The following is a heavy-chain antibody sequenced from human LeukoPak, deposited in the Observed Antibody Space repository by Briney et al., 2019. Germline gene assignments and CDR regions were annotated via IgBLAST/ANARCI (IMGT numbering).Heavy chain of an antibody. V-gene: IGHV4-34*01. D-gene: IGHD3-10*01. Sequence: SETLSLTCAVYGGSFSGYYWSWIRRPPGKGLEWIGEINHSGSTNYNPSLKSRVTISVDTSKNQFSLKLSSVTAADTAVYYCAHYYYYGSGLNWFDPWGQGTLVTVSS. J-gene: IGHJ5*02. CDR2: INHSGST. CDR3: AHYYYYGSGLNWFDP. CDR1: GGSFSGYY.